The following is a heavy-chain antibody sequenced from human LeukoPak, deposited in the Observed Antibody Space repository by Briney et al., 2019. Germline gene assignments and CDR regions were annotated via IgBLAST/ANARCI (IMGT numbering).Heavy chain of an antibody. Sequence: GGSLRLSCAASGFTFSSYAMSWVRQAPGKGLEWVANIHQHGCKENYVDSVKGRFTISRDNAKNSVFLQMNSLRAEDTAVYYCATRLCSIAACRASSYKCMDVWGKGTTVTVSS. J-gene: IGHJ6*04. D-gene: IGHD2-2*01. CDR3: ATRLCSIAACRASSYKCMDV. CDR1: GFTFSSYA. CDR2: IHQHGCKE. V-gene: IGHV3-7*01.